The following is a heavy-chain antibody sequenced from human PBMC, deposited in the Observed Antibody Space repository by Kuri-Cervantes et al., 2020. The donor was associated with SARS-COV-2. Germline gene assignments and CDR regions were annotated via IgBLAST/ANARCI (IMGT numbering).Heavy chain of an antibody. CDR1: VFTFSTYS. J-gene: IGHJ2*01. CDR2: ISSGSSTI. Sequence: LSLTCAASVFTFSTYSMTWVRQAPGKGLECVSYISSGSSTIYYADSVKGRFTISRGNARNSLYLQMNSLRAEDTAVYYCARDPHITLIRGAYFDLWGRGTLVTVSS. CDR3: ARDPHITLIRGAYFDL. V-gene: IGHV3-48*01. D-gene: IGHD3-10*01.